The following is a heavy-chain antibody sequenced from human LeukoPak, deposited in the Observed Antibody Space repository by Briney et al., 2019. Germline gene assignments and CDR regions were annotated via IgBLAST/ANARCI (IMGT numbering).Heavy chain of an antibody. CDR1: GFTFSSYG. J-gene: IGHJ6*02. CDR2: ISYDGSNK. Sequence: GGSLRLSCAASGFTFSSYGMHWVRQAPGKGLEWVAVISYDGSNKYYADSVKGRFTISRDNSKNTLYLQMNSLRAEDTAVYYCAKEFHGGDSGYYYGMDVWGQGTTVTVSS. V-gene: IGHV3-30*18. CDR3: AKEFHGGDSGYYYGMDV. D-gene: IGHD4-23*01.